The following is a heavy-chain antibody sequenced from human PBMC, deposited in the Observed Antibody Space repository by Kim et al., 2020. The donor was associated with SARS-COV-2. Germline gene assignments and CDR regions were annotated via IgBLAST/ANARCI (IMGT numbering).Heavy chain of an antibody. D-gene: IGHD6-13*01. J-gene: IGHJ4*02. CDR3: AREGAAAGI. CDR2: STI. V-gene: IGHV3-11*04. Sequence: STIYYADSVKGRFTISRDNAKNSLYLQMNSLRAEDTAVYYCAREGAAAGIGGQGTLVTVSS.